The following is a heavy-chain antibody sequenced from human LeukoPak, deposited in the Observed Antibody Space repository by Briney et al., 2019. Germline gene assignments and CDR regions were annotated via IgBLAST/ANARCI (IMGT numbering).Heavy chain of an antibody. CDR1: GGTFSSYA. CDR2: IIPIFGTA. CDR3: ASEGELAYFDY. D-gene: IGHD1-26*01. V-gene: IGHV1-69*01. Sequence: GASVKVSCKASGGTFSSYAISWVRQAPGQGLEWMGGIIPIFGTANYAQKFQGRVTITADESTSTAYMELSSLRSEDTAVYYCASEGELAYFDYWGQGTLVTVPS. J-gene: IGHJ4*02.